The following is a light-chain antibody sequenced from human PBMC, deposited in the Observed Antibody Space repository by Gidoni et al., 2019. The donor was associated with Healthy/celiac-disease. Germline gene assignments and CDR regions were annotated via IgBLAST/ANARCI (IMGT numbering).Light chain of an antibody. J-gene: IGKJ4*01. V-gene: IGKV3-11*01. CDR1: QSVTSY. CDR3: QQRSNWPLT. CDR2: DAS. Sequence: ELVLTQSPATLSLSPGERSTLYCRASQSVTSYLAWYQQKPGQAPRLLIYDASNRATGLPARFSGSGSGTDFTLTIRSLEPEDFAVYYCQQRSNWPLTCGGGTKVEIK.